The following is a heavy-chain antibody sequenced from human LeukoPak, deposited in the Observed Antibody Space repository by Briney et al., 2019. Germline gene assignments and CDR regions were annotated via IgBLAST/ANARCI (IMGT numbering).Heavy chain of an antibody. CDR1: GFTFSSYT. V-gene: IGHV3-21*01. D-gene: IGHD2-8*01. Sequence: GGSLRLSCAASGFTFSSYTMNWVRQAPGKGLEGVSSISSTSYYIHDADSLKGRVTISRDNAKNSLYLQMNSLRAEDTAVYYCARGGLGYCANGVCYNDPFDIWGQGTVVTVSS. J-gene: IGHJ3*02. CDR2: ISSTSYYI. CDR3: ARGGLGYCANGVCYNDPFDI.